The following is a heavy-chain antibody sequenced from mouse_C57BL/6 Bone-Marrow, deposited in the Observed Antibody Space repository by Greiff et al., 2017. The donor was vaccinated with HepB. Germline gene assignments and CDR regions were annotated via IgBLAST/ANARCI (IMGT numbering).Heavy chain of an antibody. Sequence: QVQLKQPGAELVKPGASVKLSCKASGYTFTSYWMHWVKQRPGRGLEWIGRIDPNSGGTKYNEKFKSKATLTVDKPSSTAYMQLSSLTSEDSAVYYCARDEYYGSRYEFAYWGQGTLVTVSA. D-gene: IGHD1-1*01. CDR2: IDPNSGGT. V-gene: IGHV1-72*01. CDR1: GYTFTSYW. CDR3: ARDEYYGSRYEFAY. J-gene: IGHJ3*01.